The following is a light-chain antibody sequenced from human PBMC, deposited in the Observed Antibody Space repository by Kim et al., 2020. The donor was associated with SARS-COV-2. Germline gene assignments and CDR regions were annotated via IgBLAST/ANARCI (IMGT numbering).Light chain of an antibody. CDR1: QGVLYSSNNKNY. Sequence: ATINCKSSQGVLYSSNNKNYLAWYQQKPGQPPKLLIYWASTRESGVPDRFSGSGSGTDFTLTISSLQAEDVAVYYCQQYYSTPVAFGQGTKLEI. CDR3: QQYYSTPVA. V-gene: IGKV4-1*01. CDR2: WAS. J-gene: IGKJ2*01.